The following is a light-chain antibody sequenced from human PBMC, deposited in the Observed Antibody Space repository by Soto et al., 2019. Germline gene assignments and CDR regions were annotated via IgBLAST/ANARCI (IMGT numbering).Light chain of an antibody. Sequence: QPVLTQSSSASASLGSSVKLTCTLSSGHSSYIIAWHQQQPGKAPRYLMKLEGSGSYNKGSGVPDRFSGSSSGADRYLTISNLQFEDEADYYCVTWDSNTHVFGGGTKLNVL. CDR1: SGHSSYI. CDR2: LEGSGSY. J-gene: IGLJ3*02. CDR3: VTWDSNTHV. V-gene: IGLV4-60*02.